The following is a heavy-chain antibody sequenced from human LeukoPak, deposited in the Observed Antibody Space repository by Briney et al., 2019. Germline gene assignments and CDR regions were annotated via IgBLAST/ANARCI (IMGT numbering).Heavy chain of an antibody. CDR1: GDSISSYY. V-gene: IGHV4-59*01. Sequence: SETLSLTCTVSGDSISSYYWSWIRQPPWKGLEWIGCIYSSGSTNYNPSLKSRVTISVDTSKNQFSLKLSSVTAADTAVYYCARVWYYYDSSGYYLLDAFDIWGQGTMVTVSS. D-gene: IGHD3-22*01. CDR3: ARVWYYYDSSGYYLLDAFDI. J-gene: IGHJ3*02. CDR2: IYSSGST.